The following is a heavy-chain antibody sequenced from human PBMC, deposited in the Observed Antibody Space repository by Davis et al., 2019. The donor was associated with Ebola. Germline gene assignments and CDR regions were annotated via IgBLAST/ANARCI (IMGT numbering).Heavy chain of an antibody. V-gene: IGHV3-7*03. CDR1: FTFATYW. Sequence: FTFATYWMRWVRQAPGKGLEWLANIYQDGSEKSYVDSVKGRFTISRDNAKDSLYLQMNSLRSEDTAFYYCAKDFYGSGSYIDAWGQGTLVAVSS. J-gene: IGHJ5*02. CDR3: AKDFYGSGSYIDA. CDR2: IYQDGSEK. D-gene: IGHD3-10*01.